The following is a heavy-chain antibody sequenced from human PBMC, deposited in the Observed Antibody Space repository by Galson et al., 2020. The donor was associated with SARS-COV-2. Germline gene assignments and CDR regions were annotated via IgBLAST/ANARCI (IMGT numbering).Heavy chain of an antibody. V-gene: IGHV3-13*01. J-gene: IGHJ6*02. CDR1: GFTFSSHD. Sequence: GESLKISCSASGFTFSSHDMHWVRQVPGKGLEWVSAIGPTGDTFYPTSVRGRFTVSRDNAKNSVHLQMNSLTVGDAAAYFCARGSGTYPYYYGMDVWGQGTTVTVSS. CDR3: ARGSGTYPYYYGMDV. D-gene: IGHD6-19*01. CDR2: IGPTGDT.